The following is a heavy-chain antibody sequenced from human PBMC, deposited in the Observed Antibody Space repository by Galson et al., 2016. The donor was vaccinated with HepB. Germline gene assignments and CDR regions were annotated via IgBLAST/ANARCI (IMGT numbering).Heavy chain of an antibody. CDR3: AREGGYCSGGSCRFFDY. CDR1: GFTFSNYS. V-gene: IGHV3-21*06. J-gene: IGHJ4*02. Sequence: SLRLSCAASGFTFSNYSVNWVRQAPGKGLEWVSSISSSSYIYYADSVKGRFTISRDNAKNSLYLQMNSLRAEDTAVYYCAREGGYCSGGSCRFFDYWGQGTLVTGSS. D-gene: IGHD2-15*01. CDR2: ISSSSYI.